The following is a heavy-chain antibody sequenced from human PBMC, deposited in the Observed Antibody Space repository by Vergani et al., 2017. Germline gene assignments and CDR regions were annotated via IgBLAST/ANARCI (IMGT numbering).Heavy chain of an antibody. Sequence: QVQLVESGGGVVQPGRSLRLSCAASGFTFSSYGMHWVRQAPGKGLEWVAVISCDGSNKYYADSVKGRFTISRDNSKNTLYLQMNSLRAEDTAVYYCAKMGGGYYDSSGYYIADYWGQGTLVTVSS. J-gene: IGHJ4*02. CDR2: ISCDGSNK. V-gene: IGHV3-30*18. D-gene: IGHD3-22*01. CDR1: GFTFSSYG. CDR3: AKMGGGYYDSSGYYIADY.